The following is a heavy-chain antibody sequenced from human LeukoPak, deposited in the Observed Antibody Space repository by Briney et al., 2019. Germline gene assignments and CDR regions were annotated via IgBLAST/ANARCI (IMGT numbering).Heavy chain of an antibody. J-gene: IGHJ4*02. Sequence: SETLSLTCTVSGGSIDSYYWSWIRQPPGKGLEWIGYISYIGSTTYNPSLRSRVTISVDTSKNQFSLKLSSVSPADTAVYYCARDSDDSTYYWGQGTLVTVSS. CDR1: GGSIDSYY. V-gene: IGHV4-59*01. CDR3: ARDSDDSTYY. D-gene: IGHD3-22*01. CDR2: ISYIGST.